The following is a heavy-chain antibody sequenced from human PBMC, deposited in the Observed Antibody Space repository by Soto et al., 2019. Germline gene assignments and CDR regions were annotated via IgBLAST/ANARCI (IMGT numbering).Heavy chain of an antibody. J-gene: IGHJ4*02. CDR3: ARSGDSYAYDY. Sequence: QVQLVQSGAEVKKPGASVKVSCKTSGYTWTNYDINWVRQAPGQGLEWMGWISPFNANTKYAQKLQGRVTMTTDTSTSTAYMELRSLRSDDTAVYYCARSGDSYAYDYWGQGTLVTVSS. CDR1: GYTWTNYD. V-gene: IGHV1-18*01. CDR2: ISPFNANT. D-gene: IGHD5-18*01.